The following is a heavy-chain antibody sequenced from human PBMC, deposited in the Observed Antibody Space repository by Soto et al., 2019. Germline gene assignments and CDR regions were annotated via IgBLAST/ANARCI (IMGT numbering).Heavy chain of an antibody. D-gene: IGHD1-26*01. V-gene: IGHV4-34*04. J-gene: IGHJ4*02. CDR2: IDHSGIT. Sequence: PSETLSLTCAVSGASFSGFYWSWIRQSPGKGLEWIGEIDHSGITNHNTALKSRATMSVDTSKNQFSPKLRSVTAADTAVYYCARGVSVTLAVQGGAPDKNYFDSWSQGTLVTVSS. CDR1: GASFSGFY. CDR3: ARGVSVTLAVQGGAPDKNYFDS.